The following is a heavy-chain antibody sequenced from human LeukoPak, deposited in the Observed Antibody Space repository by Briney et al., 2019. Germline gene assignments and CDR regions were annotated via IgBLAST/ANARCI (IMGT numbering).Heavy chain of an antibody. Sequence: TSETLSLTCTVSGGSIDSRSYYRGWIRQPPGKGLEWIGSIYSSGSTYYNPSLKSRVTISVDTSKNQFSLRLSSVTAADTAVYYCARLHSTHSSNSWGQGTLVTVSS. CDR3: ARLHSTHSSNS. V-gene: IGHV4-39*01. J-gene: IGHJ4*02. CDR1: GGSIDSRSYY. D-gene: IGHD6-13*01. CDR2: IYSSGST.